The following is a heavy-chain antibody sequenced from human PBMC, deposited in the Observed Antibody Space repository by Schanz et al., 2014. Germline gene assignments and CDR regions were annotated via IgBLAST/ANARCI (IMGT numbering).Heavy chain of an antibody. V-gene: IGHV3-11*05. D-gene: IGHD2-15*01. J-gene: IGHJ6*02. Sequence: QVQLVESGGGLVKPGGSLRLSCAASGFTFSDYYMSWIRQAPGKGLEWVSYISGTTTYTNYADSVKGRFTISRDNAKNSLYLQMNSLSADDTAVFYCAKGMGYCSGGTCYDYYYYGLDVGGQGTTXTVSS. CDR2: ISGTTTYT. CDR3: AKGMGYCSGGTCYDYYYYGLDV. CDR1: GFTFSDYY.